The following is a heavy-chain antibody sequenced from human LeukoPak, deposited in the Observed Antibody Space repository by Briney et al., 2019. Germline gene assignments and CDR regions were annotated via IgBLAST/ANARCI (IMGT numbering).Heavy chain of an antibody. CDR1: GYTFTPYY. J-gene: IGHJ4*02. Sequence: ASVKVSCKAYGYTFTPYYMHWVRQPPGQGLEWMGIINPTSANTRYAQKFQGRVTMTRDTSTSTVYMELSSLTSEDTAVYYFARGIAAAAKQGGFDFWGQGTLVSVSS. CDR3: ARGIAAAAKQGGFDF. V-gene: IGHV1-46*01. D-gene: IGHD6-13*01. CDR2: INPTSANT.